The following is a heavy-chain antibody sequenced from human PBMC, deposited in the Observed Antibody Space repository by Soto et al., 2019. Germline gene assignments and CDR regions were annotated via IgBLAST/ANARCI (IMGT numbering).Heavy chain of an antibody. Sequence: PGGSLRLSCAASGFTFSSYGMHWVRQAPGKGLEWVAVISYDGSNKYYADSVKGRFTISRDNSKSTLYLQMNSLRAEDTAVYYCAKDSPNYYDSSGSLDYWGQGTLVTVSS. CDR1: GFTFSSYG. CDR2: ISYDGSNK. J-gene: IGHJ4*02. V-gene: IGHV3-30*18. D-gene: IGHD3-22*01. CDR3: AKDSPNYYDSSGSLDY.